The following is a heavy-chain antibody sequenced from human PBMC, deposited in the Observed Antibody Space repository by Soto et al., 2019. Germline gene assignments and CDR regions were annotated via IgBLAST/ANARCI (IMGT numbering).Heavy chain of an antibody. CDR1: GFSFTDYG. CDR2: ISAYTGNT. V-gene: IGHV1-18*01. J-gene: IGHJ4*02. D-gene: IGHD2-2*01. CDR3: ARGPESRSTAYFDY. Sequence: ASVKVSCKASGFSFTDYGFTWVRQAPGEGLEWMGWISAYTGNTNYAQKVQDRVTMSTDTSTNTAYLDLRSLRSGDTAVYYCARGPESRSTAYFDYWGQGTLVTVSS.